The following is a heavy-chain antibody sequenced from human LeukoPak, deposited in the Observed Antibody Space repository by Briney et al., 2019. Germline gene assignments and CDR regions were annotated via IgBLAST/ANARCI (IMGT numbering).Heavy chain of an antibody. CDR3: ASPRGYSYGWYYFDY. CDR2: INHSGST. J-gene: IGHJ4*02. CDR1: GGSFSGYY. Sequence: SETLSLTCAVYGGSFSGYYWSWIRQPPGKGLEWLGEINHSGSTNYNPSLKSRVTISVDTSKNQFSLKLSSVTAADTAVYYCASPRGYSYGWYYFDYWGQGTLVTVSS. V-gene: IGHV4-34*01. D-gene: IGHD5-18*01.